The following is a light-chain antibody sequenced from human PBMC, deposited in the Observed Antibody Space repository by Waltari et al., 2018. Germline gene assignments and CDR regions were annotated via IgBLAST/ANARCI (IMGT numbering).Light chain of an antibody. CDR1: SLRNYH. J-gene: IGLJ2*01. CDR3: NSRDSSGNHVV. CDR2: GKN. V-gene: IGLV3-19*01. Sequence: SSELTQDPAVSVALGQTVRITCQGDSLRNYHASWYQQKPGQAPVLVIYGKNNRPSGIPDRVSGSSSGNTASLTITGAQAEDEADYYCNSRDSSGNHVVFGGGTKLTVL.